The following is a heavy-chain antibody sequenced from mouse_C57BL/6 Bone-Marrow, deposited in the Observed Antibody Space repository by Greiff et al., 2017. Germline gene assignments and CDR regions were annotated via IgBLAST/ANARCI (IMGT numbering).Heavy chain of an antibody. Sequence: EVKLMESGAELVRPGASVKLSCTASGFNIKDDYMHWVKPRPEQGLEWIGWIDPENGDTEYASKFQGKATITADTSSNTAYLQLSSLTSEDTAVYYCTTYITTVVATRNFDYWGQGTTLTVSS. CDR2: IDPENGDT. V-gene: IGHV14-4*01. D-gene: IGHD1-1*01. CDR3: TTYITTVVATRNFDY. CDR1: GFNIKDDY. J-gene: IGHJ2*01.